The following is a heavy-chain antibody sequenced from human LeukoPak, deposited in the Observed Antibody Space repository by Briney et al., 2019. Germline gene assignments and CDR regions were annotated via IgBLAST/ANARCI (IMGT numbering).Heavy chain of an antibody. J-gene: IGHJ4*02. CDR3: ARAVDYYDSYYFDY. CDR2: ISRSGSTI. Sequence: GGSLRLSCAASGFTFSSYEMNWVRQAPGKGLEWVSYISRSGSTIYYADSVKGRFTNSRDNAKNSLYLQMNSLRAEDTAVYYCARAVDYYDSYYFDYWGQGTLVTVSS. V-gene: IGHV3-48*03. D-gene: IGHD3-22*01. CDR1: GFTFSSYE.